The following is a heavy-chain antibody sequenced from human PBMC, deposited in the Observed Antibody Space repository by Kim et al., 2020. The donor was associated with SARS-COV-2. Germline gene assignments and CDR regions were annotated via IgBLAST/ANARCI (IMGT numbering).Heavy chain of an antibody. J-gene: IGHJ4*02. Sequence: GGSLRLSCAASGFIFNTYSMNWVRQAPGKGLEWVSYISSSSNTIYYAASVKGRFTISRDNAENSLYLQMNSLRAEDTAVYYCAKALKGGYYDSSGYDYWGQGTLVTVSP. CDR3: AKALKGGYYDSSGYDY. V-gene: IGHV3-48*04. D-gene: IGHD3-22*01. CDR2: ISSSSNTI. CDR1: GFIFNTYS.